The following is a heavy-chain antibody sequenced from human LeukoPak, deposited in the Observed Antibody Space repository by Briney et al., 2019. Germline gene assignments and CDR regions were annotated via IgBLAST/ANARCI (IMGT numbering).Heavy chain of an antibody. V-gene: IGHV1-46*01. D-gene: IGHD3-3*01. J-gene: IGHJ3*02. CDR2: INPSGGST. CDR3: ARGFGKRVTIFGVVIPRAFDAFDI. CDR1: GYTFTSYY. Sequence: ASVKVSCKASGYTFTSYYMHRVRQAPGQGLEWMGIINPSGGSTSYAQKFQGRVTMTRDTSTSTVYMELSSLRSEDTAVYYCARGFGKRVTIFGVVIPRAFDAFDIWGQGTMVTVSS.